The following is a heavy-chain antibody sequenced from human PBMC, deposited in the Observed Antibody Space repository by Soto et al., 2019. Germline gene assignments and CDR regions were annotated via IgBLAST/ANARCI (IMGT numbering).Heavy chain of an antibody. Sequence: GGSLRLSCAASGFTFSSYGMHWVRQAPGKGLEWVAVISYDGSNKYYADSVKGRFTISRDNSKNSLYLQMNSLRAEDTAVYFCARGDYYDTSGPFSDAFDIWGQGTMVTVSS. J-gene: IGHJ3*02. CDR3: ARGDYYDTSGPFSDAFDI. V-gene: IGHV3-30*03. CDR2: ISYDGSNK. D-gene: IGHD3-22*01. CDR1: GFTFSSYG.